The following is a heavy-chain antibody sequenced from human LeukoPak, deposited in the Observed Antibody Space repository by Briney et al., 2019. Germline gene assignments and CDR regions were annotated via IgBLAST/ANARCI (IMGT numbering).Heavy chain of an antibody. D-gene: IGHD2-15*01. J-gene: IGHJ6*03. CDR3: ARVRCSGGSCPYYYYYYYMDV. V-gene: IGHV4-38-2*02. CDR2: IYHSGST. Sequence: SETLSLTCTVSGYSISSGYYWGWIRQPPGKGLEWIGSIYHSGSTYYNPSLKSRVTISVDTSKNQLSLKLSSVTAADTAVYYCARVRCSGGSCPYYYYYYYMDVWGKGTTVTVSS. CDR1: GYSISSGYY.